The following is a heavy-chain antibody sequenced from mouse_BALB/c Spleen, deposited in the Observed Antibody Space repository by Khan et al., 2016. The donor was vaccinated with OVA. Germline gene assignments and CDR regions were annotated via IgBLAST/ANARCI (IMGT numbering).Heavy chain of an antibody. CDR1: GYTFTSYW. CDR2: IGPGSGNT. CDR3: ARSNYDSSCLYAMDY. Sequence: DLVKPGASVKLSCKASGYTFTSYWINWIKQRPGQGLEWVGHIGPGSGNTYYNEMFNGKATLTVETSSSTAYIQLSSLSSEDSAVYFCARSNYDSSCLYAMDYWGQGTSVTVSS. V-gene: IGHV1S41*01. J-gene: IGHJ4*01. D-gene: IGHD1-1*01.